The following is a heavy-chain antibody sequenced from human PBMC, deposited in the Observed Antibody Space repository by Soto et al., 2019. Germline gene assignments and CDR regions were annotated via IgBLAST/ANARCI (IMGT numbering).Heavy chain of an antibody. CDR2: ISTYNGDT. V-gene: IGHV1-18*01. J-gene: IGHJ6*02. CDR3: AREGVAPYYYYGMDV. CDR1: GYGFTRSG. D-gene: IGHD5-12*01. Sequence: ASVKGSCKASGYGFTRSGISWVRQAPGQGLEWMGWISTYNGDTNYAQTFQGRVTMTTDTSTSTVHMEVRSLRSDDTAVYYCAREGVAPYYYYGMDVWGQGTPVTVSS.